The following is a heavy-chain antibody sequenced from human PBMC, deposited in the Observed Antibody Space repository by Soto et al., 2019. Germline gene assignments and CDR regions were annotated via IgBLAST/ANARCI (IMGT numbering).Heavy chain of an antibody. J-gene: IGHJ4*02. Sequence: VKVSCKASGYSFTSYDINWVRQATGQGLEWMGWMDPKTGNTDYGQKFQGRVTMTRNTSISTAYMELSSLTSEDTAVYYCARGRGWRDYWGQGTLVTVSS. CDR1: GYSFTSYD. V-gene: IGHV1-8*01. D-gene: IGHD6-19*01. CDR3: ARGRGWRDY. CDR2: MDPKTGNT.